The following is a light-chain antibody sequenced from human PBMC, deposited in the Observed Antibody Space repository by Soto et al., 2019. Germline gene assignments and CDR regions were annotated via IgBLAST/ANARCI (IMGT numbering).Light chain of an antibody. J-gene: IGKJ1*01. CDR3: QQYGHSLWT. CDR1: QSVSSSY. V-gene: IGKV3-20*01. Sequence: IVVSQSPCTLSLSPGERATLSCRASQSVSSSYLACYQQKPGQAPRLLIYGASSRATGIPDRFSGSGSGTDFTLTISRLEPEDYAVYYCQQYGHSLWTFAQRTKVDI. CDR2: GAS.